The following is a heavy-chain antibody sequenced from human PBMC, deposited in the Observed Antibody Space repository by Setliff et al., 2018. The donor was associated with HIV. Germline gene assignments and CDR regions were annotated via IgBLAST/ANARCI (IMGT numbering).Heavy chain of an antibody. J-gene: IGHJ4*02. CDR2: INVGNGNT. D-gene: IGHD1-26*01. Sequence: ASVKVSCKPSGYSFTNHYMHWVRQAPGQGLEWMGWINVGNGNTQYSQKFQGRVTFTSDTSASTAHMEMSSLRSEDTAVYYCARVRIGASVLLDYWGQGTMVTVSS. CDR1: GYSFTNHY. V-gene: IGHV1-3*01. CDR3: ARVRIGASVLLDY.